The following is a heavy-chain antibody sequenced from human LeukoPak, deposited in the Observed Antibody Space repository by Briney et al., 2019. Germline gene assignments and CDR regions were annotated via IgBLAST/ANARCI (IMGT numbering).Heavy chain of an antibody. D-gene: IGHD3-9*01. J-gene: IGHJ4*02. CDR2: IWYDGSNK. Sequence: GGSLRLSCAASGFIFSSYGMHWVRQAPGKGQEWVAVIWYDGSNKNYADSVKGRFTISRDNSKNTLYLQMSSLRAEDTAVYYCASSYYDILTGYQELDHWGQGTLVTVSS. V-gene: IGHV3-33*01. CDR1: GFIFSSYG. CDR3: ASSYYDILTGYQELDH.